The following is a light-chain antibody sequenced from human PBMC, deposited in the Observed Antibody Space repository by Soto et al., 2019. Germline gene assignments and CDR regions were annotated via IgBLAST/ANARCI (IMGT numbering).Light chain of an antibody. J-gene: IGLJ1*01. CDR1: SSNLGINT. V-gene: IGLV1-44*01. Sequence: QSVLTQPPSASGTPGQRITISCSGGSSNLGINTVHWYQQLPGETPKVIIYTDNERPPVVPDRFSGSKSGTSAALAINGRQSGDDADYYVGALEEGRNAGVFGTGTKVTVL. CDR2: TDN. CDR3: GALEEGRNAGV.